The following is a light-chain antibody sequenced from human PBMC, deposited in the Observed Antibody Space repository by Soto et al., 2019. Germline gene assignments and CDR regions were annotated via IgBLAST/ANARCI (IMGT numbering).Light chain of an antibody. Sequence: EIVMTQSPATLSVSPGERATLSCRASQSISSSLAWYQQKAGQAPRLLIYGASTRATGVPARFSGSGSATDFTLTISSLQSEDFAVYYCQQYDNWWAFGQGTKVEIK. J-gene: IGKJ1*01. CDR3: QQYDNWWA. CDR1: QSISSS. CDR2: GAS. V-gene: IGKV3-15*01.